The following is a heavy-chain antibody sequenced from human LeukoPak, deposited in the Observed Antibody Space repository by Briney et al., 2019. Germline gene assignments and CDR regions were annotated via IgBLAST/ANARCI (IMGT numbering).Heavy chain of an antibody. V-gene: IGHV3-30*04. Sequence: GGSLRLSCAASGFTFSSYAMHWVRQAPGKGLEWVAVISYDGSNKYYADSVKGRFTISRDNSKSTLYLQMNSLRAEDTAVYYCARDLTQAAAGTVYWGQGTLVTVSS. CDR1: GFTFSSYA. CDR2: ISYDGSNK. CDR3: ARDLTQAAAGTVY. D-gene: IGHD6-13*01. J-gene: IGHJ4*02.